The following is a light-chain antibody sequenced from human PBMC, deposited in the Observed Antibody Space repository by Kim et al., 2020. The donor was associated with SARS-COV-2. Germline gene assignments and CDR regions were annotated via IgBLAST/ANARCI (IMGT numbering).Light chain of an antibody. Sequence: PGERATLSCRASQSVSSYLAWYQQKPGQAPRLLIYDASNRATGIPARFSGSGSGTDFTLTISSLEPEDFAVYYCQQRSNWPPRVTFGQGTRLGIK. CDR1: QSVSSY. V-gene: IGKV3-11*01. CDR3: QQRSNWPPRVT. CDR2: DAS. J-gene: IGKJ5*01.